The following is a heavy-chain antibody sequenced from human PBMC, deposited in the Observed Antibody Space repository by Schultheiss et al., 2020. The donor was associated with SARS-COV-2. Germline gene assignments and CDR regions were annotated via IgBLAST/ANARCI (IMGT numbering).Heavy chain of an antibody. V-gene: IGHV4-30-2*01. CDR1: GASISSGGYS. Sequence: SQTLSLTCTVSGASISSGGYSWSWIRQPPGKGLEWIGYIYHSGSTYYNPSLKSRVTISVDTSKNQFSLKLSSVTAADTAVYYCARGLGRGPRRIYGMDVWGQGTTVTVSS. CDR3: ARGLGRGPRRIYGMDV. CDR2: IYHSGST. J-gene: IGHJ6*02. D-gene: IGHD1-26*01.